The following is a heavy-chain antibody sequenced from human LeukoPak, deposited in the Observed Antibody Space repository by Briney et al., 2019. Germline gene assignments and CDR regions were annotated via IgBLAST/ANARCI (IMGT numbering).Heavy chain of an antibody. V-gene: IGHV1-69*04. CDR1: GGTFSSYA. D-gene: IGHD3-22*01. J-gene: IGHJ4*02. CDR3: ARQYYDSSGYYPRDY. CDR2: IIPILGIA. Sequence: SVKVSCKASGGTFSSYAISWVRQAPRQGLEWMGRIIPILGIANYAQKFQGRVTITADKSTSTAYMELSSLRSEDTAVYYCARQYYDSSGYYPRDYWGQGTLVTVSS.